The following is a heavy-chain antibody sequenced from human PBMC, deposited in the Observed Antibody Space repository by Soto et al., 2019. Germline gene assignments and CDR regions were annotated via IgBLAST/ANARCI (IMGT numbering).Heavy chain of an antibody. D-gene: IGHD1-1*01. CDR1: GGSISSYY. CDR2: IYYSGST. J-gene: IGHJ4*02. Sequence: QVQLQESGPGLVKPSETLSLTCTVSGGSISSYYWSWIRQPPGKGLEWIGYIYYSGSTNYNPSLTSRVTISVDTSKHQFSLTLSSVTAADTAVYYCARRYGYSFDYWGQGTLVTVSS. V-gene: IGHV4-59*08. CDR3: ARRYGYSFDY.